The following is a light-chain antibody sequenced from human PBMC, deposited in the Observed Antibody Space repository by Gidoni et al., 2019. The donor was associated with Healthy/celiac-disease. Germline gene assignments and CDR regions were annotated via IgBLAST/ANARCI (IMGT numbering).Light chain of an antibody. J-gene: IGKJ1*01. CDR1: QSVSSSY. V-gene: IGKV3-20*01. CDR3: QQYGSSPTWT. Sequence: EIVLTQSPGTLSLSQGERATLSCRASQSVSSSYLAWYQQKPGQAPMLLIYGAASRATGIPDRFSGSGSGTDFTLTISRLEPEDFAVYYCQQYGSSPTWTFGQGTKVEIK. CDR2: GAA.